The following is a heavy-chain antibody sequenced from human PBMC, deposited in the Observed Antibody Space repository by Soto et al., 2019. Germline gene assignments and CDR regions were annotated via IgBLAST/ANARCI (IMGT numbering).Heavy chain of an antibody. Sequence: PGGSLRLSCAASGFTFSSYGMHWVRQAPGKGLERVAVISYDGSNKYYADSVKGRFTISRDNSKNTLYLQMNSLRAEDTAVYYCAKTKTPGWPEPCYFDYWGQGTLVTVSS. CDR1: GFTFSSYG. D-gene: IGHD2-15*01. CDR3: AKTKTPGWPEPCYFDY. V-gene: IGHV3-30*18. CDR2: ISYDGSNK. J-gene: IGHJ4*02.